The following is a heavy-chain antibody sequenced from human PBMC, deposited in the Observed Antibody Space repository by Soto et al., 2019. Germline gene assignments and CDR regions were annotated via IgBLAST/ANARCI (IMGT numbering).Heavy chain of an antibody. CDR1: GYTFTGYY. CDR3: ARDQSGTTELYYYYGMDV. Sequence: ASVKISCKASGYTFTGYYMHWVRQAPGQGLEWMGWINPNSGGTNYAQKFQGRVTMTRDTSISTAYMELSRLRSDDTAVYYCARDQSGTTELYYYYGMDVWGQGTTVTVSS. V-gene: IGHV1-2*02. D-gene: IGHD1-1*01. CDR2: INPNSGGT. J-gene: IGHJ6*02.